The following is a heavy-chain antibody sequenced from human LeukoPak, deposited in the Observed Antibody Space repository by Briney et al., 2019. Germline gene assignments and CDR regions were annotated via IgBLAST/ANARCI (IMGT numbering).Heavy chain of an antibody. Sequence: GGSLRLSCAASGFTVSSNYMSWVRQAPGKGLEWVSVIYSGGSTYYADSVKGRFTISRDNSKDTLYLQMNSLRAEDTAVYYCAREAPTSDAFDIWGQGTMVTVSS. J-gene: IGHJ3*02. V-gene: IGHV3-53*01. CDR2: IYSGGST. CDR1: GFTVSSNY. CDR3: AREAPTSDAFDI.